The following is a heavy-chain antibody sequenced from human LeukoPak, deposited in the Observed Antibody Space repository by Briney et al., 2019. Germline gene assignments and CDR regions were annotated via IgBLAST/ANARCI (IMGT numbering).Heavy chain of an antibody. CDR3: ARVGYYESSGYYEY. CDR2: INLNSGGT. CDR1: DYTFTSYG. V-gene: IGHV1-2*06. J-gene: IGHJ4*02. D-gene: IGHD3-22*01. Sequence: ASVKVSCRASDYTFTSYGISWVRQAPGQGLEWMGRINLNSGGTNYAQKFQGRVTMTRDTSISTVYMELSRLRSDDTAVYYCARVGYYESSGYYEYWGQGTLVTVSS.